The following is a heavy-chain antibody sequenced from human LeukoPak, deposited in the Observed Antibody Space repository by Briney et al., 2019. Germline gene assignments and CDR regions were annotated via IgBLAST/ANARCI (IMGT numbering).Heavy chain of an antibody. D-gene: IGHD3-9*01. CDR1: GYTVTGYY. CDR3: ARGSDILTGDWFDP. CDR2: INPNNGDT. J-gene: IGHJ5*02. Sequence: ASVKVSCKASGYTVTGYYIHWVRQAPGQGLEWMGWINPNNGDTKYAQKFQGRVIMTRDTSSSTAYLELSRLRSDDTAVYYCARGSDILTGDWFDPWGQGTLVTVSS. V-gene: IGHV1-2*02.